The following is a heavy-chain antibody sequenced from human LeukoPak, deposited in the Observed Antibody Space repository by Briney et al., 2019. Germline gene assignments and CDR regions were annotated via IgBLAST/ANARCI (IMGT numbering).Heavy chain of an antibody. J-gene: IGHJ4*02. Sequence: GGSLRLSCAASGFTFSGSGMHWVRQAPATGLQWVAYIRYDGNSEYYTDSVKGRFTISRDNSKNTLYLQMNSLRAEDTAVYFCARDLDISGYSFGYWGQGTLVTVSS. CDR3: ARDLDISGYSFGY. CDR1: GFTFSGSG. V-gene: IGHV3-30*02. D-gene: IGHD3-22*01. CDR2: IRYDGNSE.